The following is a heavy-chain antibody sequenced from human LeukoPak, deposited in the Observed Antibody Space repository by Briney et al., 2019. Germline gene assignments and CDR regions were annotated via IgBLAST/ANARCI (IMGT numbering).Heavy chain of an antibody. J-gene: IGHJ5*02. CDR1: DGSISSSSYY. Sequence: SETLSLTCTVSDGSISSSSYYWGWIRQPPGKGLEWIGSIYYSGSTYYNPSLKSRVTISVDTSKNQFSLKLSSVTAADTAVYYCARDRDYYGSGSYEFPFDPWGQGTLVTVSS. D-gene: IGHD3-10*01. CDR2: IYYSGST. CDR3: ARDRDYYGSGSYEFPFDP. V-gene: IGHV4-39*07.